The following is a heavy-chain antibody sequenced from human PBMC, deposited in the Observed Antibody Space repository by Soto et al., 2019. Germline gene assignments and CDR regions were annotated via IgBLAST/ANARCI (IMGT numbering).Heavy chain of an antibody. CDR1: GYTFTDYY. V-gene: IGHV1-2*02. J-gene: IGHJ5*01. D-gene: IGHD3-10*01. CDR3: ARKSLYGSGSSFDF. CDR2: INPNTGDT. Sequence: QVQLVQSGAEVKKPGASVRVSCKASGYTFTDYYMHWVRQAPGQALEWMAWINPNTGDTKYDQKFQGRVTVTRDTSNRILYMELSSLRSDDTAIYYCARKSLYGSGSSFDFWGQGTLVTVSS.